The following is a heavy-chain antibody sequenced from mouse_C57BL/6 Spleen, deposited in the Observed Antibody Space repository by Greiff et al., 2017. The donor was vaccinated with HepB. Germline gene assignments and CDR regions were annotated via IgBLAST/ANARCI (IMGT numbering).Heavy chain of an antibody. D-gene: IGHD2-2*01. J-gene: IGHJ2*01. CDR2: IDPSDSYT. CDR1: GYTFTSYW. CDR3: ARFSMVTPFDY. V-gene: IGHV1-50*01. Sequence: QVQLQQSGAELVKPGASVKLSCKASGYTFTSYWMQWVKQRPGQGLEWIGEIDPSDSYTNYNQKFKGKATLTVDTSSSTAYMQLSSLTSEDSAVYYCARFSMVTPFDYWGQGTTLTVSS.